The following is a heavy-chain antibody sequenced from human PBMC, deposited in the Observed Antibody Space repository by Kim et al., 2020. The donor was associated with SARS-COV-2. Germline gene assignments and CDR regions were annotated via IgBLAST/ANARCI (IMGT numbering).Heavy chain of an antibody. CDR1: GYSISSGYY. D-gene: IGHD3-3*01. Sequence: SETLSLTCTVSGYSISSGYYWGWIRQPPGKGLEWIGSIYHSGSTYYNPSLKSRVTISVDTSKNQFSLKLSSVTAADTAVYYCARCLWYYDFSHWFDPWG. J-gene: IGHJ5*02. V-gene: IGHV4-38-2*02. CDR3: ARCLWYYDFSHWFDP. CDR2: IYHSGST.